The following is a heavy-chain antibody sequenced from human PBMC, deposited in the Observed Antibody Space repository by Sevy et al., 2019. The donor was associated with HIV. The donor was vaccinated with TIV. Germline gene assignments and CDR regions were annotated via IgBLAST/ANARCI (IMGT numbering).Heavy chain of an antibody. V-gene: IGHV4-38-2*01. CDR3: ARRQYSSSWYFDY. CDR1: GYSISSGYY. D-gene: IGHD6-13*01. CDR2: IYHSGST. Sequence: SETLSLTCAVSGYSISSGYYWGWIRQPPGKGLEWIGSIYHSGSTYYNPSLKSRVTISVDTSKNQFSLKLSSVTAADTAVYYCARRQYSSSWYFDYWGQGTLVTVSS. J-gene: IGHJ4*02.